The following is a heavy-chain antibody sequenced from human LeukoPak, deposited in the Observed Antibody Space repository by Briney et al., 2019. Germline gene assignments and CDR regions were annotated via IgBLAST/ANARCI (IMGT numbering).Heavy chain of an antibody. CDR3: ASNDYSNLRVDYYYYMDV. J-gene: IGHJ6*03. V-gene: IGHV1-69*05. D-gene: IGHD4-11*01. CDR1: GGTFSSYA. CDR2: IIPIFGTA. Sequence: SVKVSCKASGGTFSSYAISWVRQAPGQGLEWMGGIIPIFGTANYAQKFQGRVTITTDESTSTAYMELSSLRSEDTAVYYCASNDYSNLRVDYYYYMDVWGKGTTVTVSS.